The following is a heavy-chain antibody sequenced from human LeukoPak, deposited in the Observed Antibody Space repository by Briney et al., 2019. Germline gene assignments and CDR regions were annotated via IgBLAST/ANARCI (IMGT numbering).Heavy chain of an antibody. CDR3: ARQTGAAGTIDH. D-gene: IGHD6-19*01. CDR1: GGSIRSSSYY. Sequence: SETLSLTCAVSGGSIRSSSYYWGWIRQPPGKGPEWIGSIYESGSTYYNPSLKSRVTISVDTSKNQFSLKLSSVTAADTAVYYCARQTGAAGTIDHWGQGTLVTVSS. V-gene: IGHV4-39*01. J-gene: IGHJ4*02. CDR2: IYESGST.